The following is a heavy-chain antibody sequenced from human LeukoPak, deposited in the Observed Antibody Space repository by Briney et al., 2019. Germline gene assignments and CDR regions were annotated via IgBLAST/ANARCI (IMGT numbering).Heavy chain of an antibody. Sequence: GASVKVSCKASGYTFTSYYMHWVRQAPGQGLEWMGIINPSGSSTSYAQKFQGRVTMTRDTSTSTLYMELSSLRSEDTAVYYCARGRGGLMDIVVVPAVMDVWGQGTTVTVSS. CDR1: GYTFTSYY. CDR3: ARGRGGLMDIVVVPAVMDV. V-gene: IGHV1-46*01. D-gene: IGHD2-2*03. CDR2: INPSGSST. J-gene: IGHJ6*02.